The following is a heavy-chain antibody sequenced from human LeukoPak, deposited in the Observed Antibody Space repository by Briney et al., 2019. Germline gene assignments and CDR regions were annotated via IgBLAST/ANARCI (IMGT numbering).Heavy chain of an antibody. D-gene: IGHD4-17*01. CDR1: GFTFSSYE. CDR2: ISSSGSTI. Sequence: PGGSLRLSCAASGFTFSSYEMNWVRQAPGKGLEWVSYISSSGSTIYYADSVKGRFTISRDNAENSLFLQMNSLRTEDTAVYYCARDSGPYGDYGSDYWGQGTLVTVSS. J-gene: IGHJ4*02. CDR3: ARDSGPYGDYGSDY. V-gene: IGHV3-48*03.